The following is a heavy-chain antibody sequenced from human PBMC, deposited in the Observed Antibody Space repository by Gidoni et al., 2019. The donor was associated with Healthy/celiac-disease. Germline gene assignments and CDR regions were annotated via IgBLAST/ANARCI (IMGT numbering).Heavy chain of an antibody. Sequence: QVQLQQSGPGLVKPSQTLSLTCAISGDSVSSHRAAWTWIRQSPSRGLAWLGRTYYRSKWYNDYAVSVKSRITINPDTSKNQFSLQLNSVTPEDTAVYYCARETSPGSNPGPLLAFDIWGQGTMVTVSS. V-gene: IGHV6-1*01. J-gene: IGHJ3*02. CDR2: TYYRSKWYN. CDR3: ARETSPGSNPGPLLAFDI. CDR1: GDSVSSHRAA. D-gene: IGHD2-15*01.